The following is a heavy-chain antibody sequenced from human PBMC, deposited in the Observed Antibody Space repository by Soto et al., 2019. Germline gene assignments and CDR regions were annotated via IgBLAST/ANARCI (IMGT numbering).Heavy chain of an antibody. J-gene: IGHJ6*02. CDR2: INAGNGNT. Sequence: GASVKVSCKASGYTFTSYALHWVRQAPGQRLEWMGWINAGNGNTKYSQKFQGRVTITRDTSASTAYMELSSLRSEDTAVYYCARDPSYYGMDVWGQGTTVTVSS. V-gene: IGHV1-3*01. CDR3: ARDPSYYGMDV. CDR1: GYTFTSYA.